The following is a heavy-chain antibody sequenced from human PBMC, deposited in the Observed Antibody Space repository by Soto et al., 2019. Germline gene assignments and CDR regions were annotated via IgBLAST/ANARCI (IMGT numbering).Heavy chain of an antibody. CDR1: GGSISSNQ. J-gene: IGHJ4*02. V-gene: IGHV4-59*01. CDR3: ARSSAGWYSFEY. D-gene: IGHD6-19*01. Sequence: QVQLQESGPGLVKPSETLSLTCTVSGGSISSNQWSWIRQPPGKALEWIGYIYHSGSTNYNPSLKSRVTISIDRSKNQFSLKLSSVTAADTAFYYCARSSAGWYSFEYWGQGTLVTVSS. CDR2: IYHSGST.